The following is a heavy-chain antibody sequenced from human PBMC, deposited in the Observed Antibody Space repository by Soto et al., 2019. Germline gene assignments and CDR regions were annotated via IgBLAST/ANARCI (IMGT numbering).Heavy chain of an antibody. J-gene: IGHJ4*02. V-gene: IGHV1-46*01. CDR2: ISPSGVST. CDR1: GYTFTNYY. Sequence: QVQLVQSGAEVKKPGASVKVSCRASGYTFTNYYIHWVRQATGQGLEWLGVISPSGVSTSYAQKYQGRITMITDTSKRTVDMEVSSLTLEDKAVYYCERALTMYSRFDYWGQGTLVTVSS. CDR3: ERALTMYSRFDY. D-gene: IGHD6-13*01.